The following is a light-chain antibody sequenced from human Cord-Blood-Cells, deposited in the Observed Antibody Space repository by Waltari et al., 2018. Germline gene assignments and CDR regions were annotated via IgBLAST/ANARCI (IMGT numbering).Light chain of an antibody. CDR2: WAS. CDR3: QQYYSTPYT. V-gene: IGKV4-1*01. CDR1: QRVLYSSNNKNY. J-gene: IGKJ2*01. Sequence: DIVLTQSPASLAVSLGERATINCKSSQRVLYSSNNKNYLAWYQQKPGQPPKLLIYWASTRQCGVPDRFRGSGSGTDFTLTISSLQAEDVAVYYCQQYYSTPYTFGQGTKLEIK.